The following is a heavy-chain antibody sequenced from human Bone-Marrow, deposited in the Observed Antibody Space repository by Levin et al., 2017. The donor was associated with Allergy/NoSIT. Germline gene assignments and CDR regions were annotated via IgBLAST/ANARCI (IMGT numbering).Heavy chain of an antibody. CDR2: TFYSGST. CDR3: AISRDGDKKYWYFDI. V-gene: IGHV4-59*02. D-gene: IGHD5-24*01. CDR1: VASVSSYY. J-gene: IGHJ2*01. Sequence: SQTLSLTCTVSVASVSSYYWAWIRQPPGKGLEWIGHTFYSGSTKYNPSLKSRVSISIDTSKNQFSLKLTSVTAADTAVYYCAISRDGDKKYWYFDIWGRGTLVTVSS.